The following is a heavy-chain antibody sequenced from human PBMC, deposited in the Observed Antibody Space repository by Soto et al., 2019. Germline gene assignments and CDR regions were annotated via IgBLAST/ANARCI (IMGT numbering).Heavy chain of an antibody. V-gene: IGHV3-15*01. CDR2: IKSKTDGETT. Sequence: PGGSLRLSCAASGFTFSNAWMSWVRQAPGKGLEWVDRIKSKTDGETTEYAAPVKGRFTISRDDSRNTLYLHMNSLKTEDTAVYYCTTDDPINKNWGQGTLVTVSS. J-gene: IGHJ4*02. CDR3: TTDDPINKN. CDR1: GFTFSNAW.